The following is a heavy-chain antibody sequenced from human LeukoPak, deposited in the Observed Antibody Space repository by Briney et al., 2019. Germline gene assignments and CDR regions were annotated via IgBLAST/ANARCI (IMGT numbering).Heavy chain of an antibody. Sequence: PGGPLRLSCAASGFTFNNARMSWLRQAPGKGLEWVGRIKSKTDGELTGYAAGVNDSFTISRDDSKETVNLQKNSLKAEETAVYYCASAHYGAGIYYRLLGGRGTRVSVS. D-gene: IGHD3-10*01. CDR2: IKSKTDGELT. CDR1: GFTFNNAR. V-gene: IGHV3-15*01. J-gene: IGHJ4*02. CDR3: ASAHYGAGIYYRLL.